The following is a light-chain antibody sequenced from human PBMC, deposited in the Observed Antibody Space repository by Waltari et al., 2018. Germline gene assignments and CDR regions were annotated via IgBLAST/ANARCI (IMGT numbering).Light chain of an antibody. V-gene: IGLV2-14*01. CDR2: DVN. CDR1: NSDVGAYNF. J-gene: IGLJ3*02. CDR3: SSYTSSITLE. Sequence: QSALTQPASVSGSPGQSITISCTGTNSDVGAYNFVPWYQQHPGKAPKLMNYDVNKRPSGVSNRFSGSKSGNTASLTISGLQAEDEADYYCSSYTSSITLEFGGGTQLTVL.